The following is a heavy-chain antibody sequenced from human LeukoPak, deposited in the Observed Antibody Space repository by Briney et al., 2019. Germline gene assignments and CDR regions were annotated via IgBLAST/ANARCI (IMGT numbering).Heavy chain of an antibody. CDR2: ISWDGGST. V-gene: IGHV3-43D*03. Sequence: GGSLRLSCAASGFTFDDYAMRWVRQAPGKGLEWVSLISWDGGSTYYADSVKGRFTISRDNSKNSLYLQMNRLRAEDTALYYCAKDIGGGATMGFDYWGQGTLVTVSS. J-gene: IGHJ4*02. D-gene: IGHD1-26*01. CDR3: AKDIGGGATMGFDY. CDR1: GFTFDDYA.